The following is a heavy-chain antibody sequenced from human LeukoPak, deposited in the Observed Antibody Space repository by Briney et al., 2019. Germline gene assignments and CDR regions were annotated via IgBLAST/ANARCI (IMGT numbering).Heavy chain of an antibody. D-gene: IGHD3-16*01. CDR1: GFTFGDYA. CDR3: AKGLRTGVGPYMGYHYYMDV. Sequence: GGSLRLSCTASGFTFGDYAMSRVRQAPGKGLKWVSTINDNGDGTYYADSVKGRFTISRDNSYNTVSLQMNSLRDEDTGVYYCAKGLRTGVGPYMGYHYYMDVWGKGATVTVSS. V-gene: IGHV3-23*01. CDR2: INDNGDGT. J-gene: IGHJ6*03.